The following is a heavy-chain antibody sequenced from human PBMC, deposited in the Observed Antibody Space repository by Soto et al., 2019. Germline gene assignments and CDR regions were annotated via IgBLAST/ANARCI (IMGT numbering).Heavy chain of an antibody. J-gene: IGHJ4*02. CDR3: ARDFWNVLFDY. CDR1: GFTFSSYW. D-gene: IGHD1-1*01. V-gene: IGHV3-7*03. CDR2: IKQDGSEK. Sequence: GGSLRLSCAASGFTFSSYWMSWVRQAPGKGLEWVANIKQDGSEKYYVDSVKGRFTISRDNAKNSPYLQMNSLRAEDTAVYYCARDFWNVLFDYWGQGTLVTVSS.